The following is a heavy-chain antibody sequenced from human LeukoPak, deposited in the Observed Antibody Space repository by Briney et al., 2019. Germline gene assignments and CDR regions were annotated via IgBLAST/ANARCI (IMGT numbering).Heavy chain of an antibody. Sequence: HPGGSLRLSCAASGFTFDDYAMHWVRQAPGKGLEWVSGISWNSGSIGYADSVKGRFTISGDNAKNSLYLQMNSLRAEDTALYYCAKRSSGWGFDYWGQGTLVTVSS. CDR1: GFTFDDYA. CDR2: ISWNSGSI. V-gene: IGHV3-9*01. CDR3: AKRSSGWGFDY. J-gene: IGHJ4*02. D-gene: IGHD6-19*01.